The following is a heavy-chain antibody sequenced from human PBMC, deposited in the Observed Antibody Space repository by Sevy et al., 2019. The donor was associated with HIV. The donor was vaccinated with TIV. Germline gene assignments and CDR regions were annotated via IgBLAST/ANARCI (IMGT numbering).Heavy chain of an antibody. D-gene: IGHD6-13*01. CDR1: GASVSYGNYY. J-gene: IGHJ4*02. Sequence: SETLSLTCTVSGASVSYGNYYWTWIRQPPGKGLEWIGYISYIGSTNYNPSLKSRVTISIDTAKNQLSLRLNSVTATDKAVYYCVRDRIAAAGGYFDYWGQGALVTVSS. CDR2: ISYIGST. V-gene: IGHV4-61*01. CDR3: VRDRIAAAGGYFDY.